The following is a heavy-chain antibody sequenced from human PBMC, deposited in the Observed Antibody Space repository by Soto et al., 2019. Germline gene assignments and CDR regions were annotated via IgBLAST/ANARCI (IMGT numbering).Heavy chain of an antibody. J-gene: IGHJ4*02. Sequence: QLQLQESGPGLVKPSETLSLTCTVSGDSITSNSYFWAWIRQPPGKGLEWIGSIYLSGTTYYNPSRKSRVSISVDRSKNQFSLKLSSVTAADTAVYYCARHFSVDYFDYWGQGALVTVSS. CDR3: ARHFSVDYFDY. CDR1: GDSITSNSYF. CDR2: IYLSGTT. V-gene: IGHV4-39*01.